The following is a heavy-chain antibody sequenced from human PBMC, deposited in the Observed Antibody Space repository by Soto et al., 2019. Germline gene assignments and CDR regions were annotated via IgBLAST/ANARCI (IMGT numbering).Heavy chain of an antibody. CDR2: IIPIFGTA. CDR1: GGTFSSYA. CDR3: AGSRGANYYYYGMDV. Sequence: EASVKVSCKASGGTFSSYAISWVRQAPGQGLEWMGGIIPIFGTANYAQKFQGRVTITADESTSTAYMELSSLRSEDTAVYYCAGSRGANYYYYGMDVWGQGTTVTVSS. V-gene: IGHV1-69*13. D-gene: IGHD3-10*01. J-gene: IGHJ6*02.